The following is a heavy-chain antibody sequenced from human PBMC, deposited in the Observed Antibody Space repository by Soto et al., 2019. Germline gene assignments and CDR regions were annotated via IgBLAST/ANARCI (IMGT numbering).Heavy chain of an antibody. D-gene: IGHD3-9*01. CDR1: GFTFSSYW. J-gene: IGHJ3*02. CDR2: INSDGSST. CDR3: ASPHYDILTGYHDAFDI. Sequence: GGSLRLSCAASGFTFSSYWMHWVRQAPGKGLVWVSRINSDGSSTSYADSVKGLFTISRDNAKNTLYLQMNSLRAEDTAVYYCASPHYDILTGYHDAFDIWGQGTMVTVSS. V-gene: IGHV3-74*01.